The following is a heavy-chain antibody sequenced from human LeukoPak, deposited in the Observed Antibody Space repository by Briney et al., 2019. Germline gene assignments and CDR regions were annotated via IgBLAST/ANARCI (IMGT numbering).Heavy chain of an antibody. CDR2: IKEDGSEK. CDR3: ARVGATRCFDL. Sequence: PGGSLRLSCAASGFTFSSYWMTWVRQAPGKGLEWVANIKEDGSEKFYVDSVKGRFTISRDNAKNSVFLQMNSLRGDDTAVYYCARVGATRCFDLWGQGILVTVSS. D-gene: IGHD6-6*01. V-gene: IGHV3-7*01. J-gene: IGHJ4*02. CDR1: GFTFSSYW.